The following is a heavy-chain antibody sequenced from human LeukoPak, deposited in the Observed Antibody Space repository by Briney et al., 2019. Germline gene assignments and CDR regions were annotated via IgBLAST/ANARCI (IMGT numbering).Heavy chain of an antibody. Sequence: GESLKISCKGSGYRFTSYWIGWVRQMPGKGLEWMGIIYPGDSDTRYSPSFQGQVTISADKTISTAYLQWSSLKASDTAMYYCARLVAYSSSWYGLDYWGQGTLVTVSS. J-gene: IGHJ4*02. V-gene: IGHV5-51*01. CDR1: GYRFTSYW. D-gene: IGHD6-13*01. CDR3: ARLVAYSSSWYGLDY. CDR2: IYPGDSDT.